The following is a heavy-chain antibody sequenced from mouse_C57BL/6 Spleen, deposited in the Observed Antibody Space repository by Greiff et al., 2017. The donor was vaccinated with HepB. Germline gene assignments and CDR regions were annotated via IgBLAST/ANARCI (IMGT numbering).Heavy chain of an antibody. D-gene: IGHD1-1*01. J-gene: IGHJ3*01. CDR1: GYTFTDYY. V-gene: IGHV1-19*01. CDR2: INPYNGGT. Sequence: VQLQQSGPVLVKPGASVKMSCKASGYTFTDYYMNWVKQSHGKSLEWIGVINPYNGGTSYNQKFKGKATLTVDKSSSTAYMELNSLTSEDSAVYYCANYGSSAWFAYWGQGTLVTVSA. CDR3: ANYGSSAWFAY.